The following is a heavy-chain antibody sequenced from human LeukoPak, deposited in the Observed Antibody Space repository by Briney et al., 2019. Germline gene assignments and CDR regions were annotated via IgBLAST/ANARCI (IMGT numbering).Heavy chain of an antibody. CDR1: GYTFTSYG. J-gene: IGHJ4*02. Sequence: ASVKVSCKASGYTFTSYGISWVRRAPGQGLEWMGWISAYNGNTNYAQKFQGRVTITADESTSTAYMELSSLRSEDTAVYYCARDTRYRAAAGTDYFDYWGQGTLVTVSS. CDR2: ISAYNGNT. CDR3: ARDTRYRAAAGTDYFDY. D-gene: IGHD6-13*01. V-gene: IGHV1-18*01.